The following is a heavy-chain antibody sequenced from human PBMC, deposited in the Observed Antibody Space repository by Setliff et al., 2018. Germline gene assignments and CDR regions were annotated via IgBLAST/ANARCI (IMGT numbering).Heavy chain of an antibody. V-gene: IGHV4-34*01. D-gene: IGHD3-10*01. CDR2: INHSGST. CDR3: ARGVVRRVIRFDY. J-gene: IGHJ4*02. Sequence: SETLSLTCAVYGGSFSGYYWSWIRQPPGKGLEWVGEINHSGSTNYNPSLKSRVTISVDTSKNQFSLKLSSVTAADTAVYYCARGVVRRVIRFDYWGQGTLVTVSS. CDR1: GGSFSGYY.